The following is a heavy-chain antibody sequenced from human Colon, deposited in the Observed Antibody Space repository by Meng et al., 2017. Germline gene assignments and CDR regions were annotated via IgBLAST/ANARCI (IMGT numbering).Heavy chain of an antibody. D-gene: IGHD7-27*01. V-gene: IGHV4-4*02. J-gene: IGHJ4*02. CDR1: GVSISGSQW. CDR2: IHYSGNS. Sequence: QGRLQESDPSPVKPSETLFLNCAVAGVSISGSQWWGWVRQSPEKGLEWIGEIHYSGNSNYNPSLKSRVTMSMDKSKNHFSLNLTSVTAADTAIYYCVRGYLGTPVVHFDSWGQGALVTVSS. CDR3: VRGYLGTPVVHFDS.